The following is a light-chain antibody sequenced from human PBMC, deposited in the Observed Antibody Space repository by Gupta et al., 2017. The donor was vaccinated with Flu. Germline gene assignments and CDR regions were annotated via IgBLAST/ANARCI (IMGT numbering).Light chain of an antibody. CDR3: QQASTSPPT. V-gene: IGKV1-12*01. CDR2: AAS. Sequence: DIQLTQSPSSVSASVGDRVTITCRASQDISNWLAWYHQKPGKAPKLLIYAASTLQTGLPSRFSGRGSGTDFNLTISSLQPEDFATYYCQQASTSPPTFGPGTTVDV. CDR1: QDISNW. J-gene: IGKJ3*01.